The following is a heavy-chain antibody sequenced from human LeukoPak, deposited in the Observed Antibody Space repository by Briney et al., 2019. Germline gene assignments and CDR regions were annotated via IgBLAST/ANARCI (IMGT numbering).Heavy chain of an antibody. CDR1: GDSISNGGSISNGGHY. CDR3: ARDTRIEWLRFLDY. D-gene: IGHD5-12*01. CDR2: IYHSGNT. Sequence: SETLSLTCTVSGDSISNGGSISNGGHYWSWIRQFPGKGLEWIGYIYHSGNTYYNPSLESRVTISVDTSENRFSLRLNSVTAADTAIYYCARDTRIEWLRFLDYWGQGILVTVSS. V-gene: IGHV4-31*03. J-gene: IGHJ4*02.